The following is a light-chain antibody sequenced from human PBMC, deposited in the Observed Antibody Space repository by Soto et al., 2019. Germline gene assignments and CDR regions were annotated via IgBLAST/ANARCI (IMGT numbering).Light chain of an antibody. Sequence: QSVLTQPPSVSGAPGQRVTTSCAGSSSNIGAGYNVHWYQHLPGRAPKLLIFGNDNRPSGVPDRFSASKSGSSASLAITGLQAEDEADYYCQSYDKSLSGFYVFGTGTKVTVL. CDR1: SSNIGAGYN. V-gene: IGLV1-40*01. CDR2: GND. J-gene: IGLJ1*01. CDR3: QSYDKSLSGFYV.